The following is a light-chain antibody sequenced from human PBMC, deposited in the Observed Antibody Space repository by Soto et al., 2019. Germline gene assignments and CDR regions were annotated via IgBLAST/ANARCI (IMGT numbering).Light chain of an antibody. CDR1: RCISNW. J-gene: IGKJ1*01. CDR2: KAS. Sequence: DIQMTQSPSTLSASVGDRVTITCRASRCISNWLAWYQQKPGKAPKLLIYKASTLKSGVPSRFSGSGSGTEFTLTISSLQPDDFATYYCQHYNSYSEAFGQGTKVDIK. V-gene: IGKV1-5*03. CDR3: QHYNSYSEA.